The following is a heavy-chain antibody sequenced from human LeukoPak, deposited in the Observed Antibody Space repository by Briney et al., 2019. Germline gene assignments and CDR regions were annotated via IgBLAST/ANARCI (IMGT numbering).Heavy chain of an antibody. D-gene: IGHD2-21*01. CDR1: GGSISSTTYY. Sequence: SETLSLTCIVSGGSISSTTYYWGWIRQPPGKGLEWIGSIHYSGSTYYNPSLKSRVTISVDTSKNHFSLKLGSVTAVDTAVYYCARIGIEWFDPWGQGTLVTVSP. J-gene: IGHJ5*02. CDR2: IHYSGST. V-gene: IGHV4-39*02. CDR3: ARIGIEWFDP.